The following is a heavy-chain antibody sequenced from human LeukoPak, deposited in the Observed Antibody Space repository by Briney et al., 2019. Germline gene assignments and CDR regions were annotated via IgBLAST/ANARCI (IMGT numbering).Heavy chain of an antibody. J-gene: IGHJ6*03. V-gene: IGHV3-15*01. CDR1: GFTFSNAW. D-gene: IGHD2-2*02. CDR2: IKSKTDGGTA. Sequence: GGSLRLSCAASGFTFSNAWMSWVRQAPGKGLEWVGRIKSKTDGGTADYAAPVKGRFTISRDDSKNTLYLQMNSLKTEDTAVYYCTTDFGCSSTSCYSNYYYYMDGWGKGTTVTVSS. CDR3: TTDFGCSSTSCYSNYYYYMDG.